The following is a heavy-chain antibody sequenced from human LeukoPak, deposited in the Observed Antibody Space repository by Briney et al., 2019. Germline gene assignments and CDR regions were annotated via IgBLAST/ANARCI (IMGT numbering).Heavy chain of an antibody. J-gene: IGHJ4*02. D-gene: IGHD2-8*01. CDR2: INHSGGT. V-gene: IGHV4-34*01. CDR1: GVPISGFF. Sequence: PSETLSLTCAVQGVPISGFFWSWIRRPPGKGLEWIAEINHSGGTNYNPSLKSRATISVDTSENQFSLRVTSVTAADTAVYYCARIRCGHTDDRCYNYWGQGTLVTVSS. CDR3: ARIRCGHTDDRCYNY.